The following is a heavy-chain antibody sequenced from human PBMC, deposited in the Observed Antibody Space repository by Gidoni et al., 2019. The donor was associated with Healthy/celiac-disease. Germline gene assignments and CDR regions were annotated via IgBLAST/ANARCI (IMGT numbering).Heavy chain of an antibody. D-gene: IGHD3-9*01. V-gene: IGHV3-48*02. CDR1: GFTFISYR. CDR2: ISSSSSTI. CDR3: ARDREKELRYFDWPGGNYFDY. J-gene: IGHJ4*02. Sequence: EVQLVESGGGLVQPGGSLSLSCAASGFTFISYRLNWVRLAPGKGLEWVSYISSSSSTIYYADSVKGRFTISRDNAKNSLYLQMNSLRDEDTAVYYCARDREKELRYFDWPGGNYFDYWGQGTLVTVSS.